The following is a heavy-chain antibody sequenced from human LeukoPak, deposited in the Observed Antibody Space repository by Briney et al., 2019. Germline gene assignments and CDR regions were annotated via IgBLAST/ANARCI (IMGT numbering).Heavy chain of an antibody. D-gene: IGHD6-19*01. J-gene: IGHJ6*01. CDR3: ARDSSAPRSYFALDV. Sequence: PSETLSLTCAVYGGSFSGYYWSWIRQPPGKGLEWIGEINRSGSTNYNPSLLGRVTISLDKSAKQVSLRLTSVTAADTAIYYCARDSSAPRSYFALDVWGQGTTVTVSS. CDR2: INRSGST. CDR1: GGSFSGYY. V-gene: IGHV4-34*01.